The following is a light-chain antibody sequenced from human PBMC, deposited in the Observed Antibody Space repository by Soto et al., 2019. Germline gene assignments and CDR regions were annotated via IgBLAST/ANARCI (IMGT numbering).Light chain of an antibody. Sequence: IVLTHSPGTLSLSPLERATLSFMSSQSVSNNYLAWYQQKPGQAPRLLIYGASNRATGIPARFSGSGSGTDFTLTISSLEPEDFAVYYCQQRSSWPFTFGPGTKGIS. CDR2: GAS. J-gene: IGKJ3*01. V-gene: IGKV3-11*01. CDR3: QQRSSWPFT. CDR1: QSVSNNY.